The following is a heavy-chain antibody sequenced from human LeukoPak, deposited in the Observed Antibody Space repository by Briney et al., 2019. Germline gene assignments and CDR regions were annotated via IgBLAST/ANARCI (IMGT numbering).Heavy chain of an antibody. V-gene: IGHV3-48*03. CDR3: AGTGSVLRFLVLP. Sequence: GGSLRLSCAASGFTFSSYEMNWVRQAPGKGLEWVSYISSSGSTIYYADSVKGRFTISRDNAKNSLYLQMNSLRAEDTAVYYCAGTGSVLRFLVLPWGQGTLVTVSS. CDR1: GFTFSSYE. D-gene: IGHD3-3*01. J-gene: IGHJ5*02. CDR2: ISSSGSTI.